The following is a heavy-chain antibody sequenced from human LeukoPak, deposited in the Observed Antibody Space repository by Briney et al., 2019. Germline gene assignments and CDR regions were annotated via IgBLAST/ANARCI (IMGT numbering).Heavy chain of an antibody. Sequence: SETLSLTCTVSGGSISSGDYYWSWIRQPPGKGLEWIGYIYYSGSTYYNPSLKSRVTISVDTSKNQFSLKLSSVTAADTAVYYCARVTTAMLFDYWGQGTLVTVSS. V-gene: IGHV4-30-4*01. CDR3: ARVTTAMLFDY. D-gene: IGHD4-17*01. CDR2: IYYSGST. CDR1: GGSISSGDYY. J-gene: IGHJ4*02.